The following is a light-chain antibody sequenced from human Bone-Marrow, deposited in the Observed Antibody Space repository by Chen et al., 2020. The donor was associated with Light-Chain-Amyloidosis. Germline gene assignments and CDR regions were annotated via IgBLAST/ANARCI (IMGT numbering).Light chain of an antibody. V-gene: IGKV3-20*01. CDR1: QTISSNY. J-gene: IGKJ4*01. Sequence: EIVLTQSPGTLSLSPGEGANISCRASQTISSNYLTWYQQTFGQAPRLLIYGSSSRATGIPDRFTGSGSGTDFTLTINRLEPEDFAMYYCQQYGTSPLTFGGGTKVEIK. CDR3: QQYGTSPLT. CDR2: GSS.